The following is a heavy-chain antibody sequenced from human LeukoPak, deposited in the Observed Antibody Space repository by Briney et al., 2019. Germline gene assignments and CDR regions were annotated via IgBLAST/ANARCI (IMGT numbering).Heavy chain of an antibody. J-gene: IGHJ4*02. V-gene: IGHV3-21*01. CDR1: GFTFSSYG. CDR3: PRVSLGPYSSSSALAY. Sequence: GGTLRLSCAASGFTFSSYGMSWVRQAPGKGLEWVSSISSSSSYRYYADAVKGRFTISRDNAKNSLYLQMHSLTAEDTAVYYCPRVSLGPYSSSSALAYSGQGTLVTVSS. D-gene: IGHD6-6*01. CDR2: ISSSSSYR.